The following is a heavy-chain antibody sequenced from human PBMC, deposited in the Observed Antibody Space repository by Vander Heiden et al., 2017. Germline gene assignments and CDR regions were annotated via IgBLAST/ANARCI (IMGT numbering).Heavy chain of an antibody. V-gene: IGHV3-73*02. Sequence: EVQLVESGGGLVQPGGSLKLSCAASGFTFSGSAMHWVRQVSGKGLEWVGRIRSKANSYATAYAASVKGRFTISRDDSKNTAYLQMNSLKTEDTAVYYCTRVTQDIVVVPAAKSRYYYYGMDVWGQGTTVTVSS. CDR3: TRVTQDIVVVPAAKSRYYYYGMDV. J-gene: IGHJ6*02. CDR1: GFTFSGSA. CDR2: IRSKANSYAT. D-gene: IGHD2-2*01.